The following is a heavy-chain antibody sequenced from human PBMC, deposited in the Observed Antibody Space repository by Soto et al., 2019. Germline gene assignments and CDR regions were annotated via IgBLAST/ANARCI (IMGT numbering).Heavy chain of an antibody. CDR1: GFTFINYA. CDR3: VRDLYRSATMPCLDH. V-gene: IGHV3-23*01. J-gene: IGHJ4*02. D-gene: IGHD1-1*01. Sequence: GGSLRLSCEASGFTFINYAMSWVRQAPGKGLEWVASISDTGGNSYYADSMDGRFTISRDNSKNTLYLQINSLRAEDTAVYYCVRDLYRSATMPCLDHWGQGTLVTVSS. CDR2: ISDTGGNS.